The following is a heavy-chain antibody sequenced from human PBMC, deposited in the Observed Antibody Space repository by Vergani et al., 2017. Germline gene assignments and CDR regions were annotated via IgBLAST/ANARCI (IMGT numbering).Heavy chain of an antibody. CDR3: ARQGYYGSGRRNYYYYGMDV. CDR1: GGSISSGGYY. CDR2: IYPGDSDT. Sequence: QVQLQESGPGLVKPSQTLSLTCTVSGGSISSGGYYWSWIRQHPGKGLEWIGYIYPGDSDTRYSPSFQGQVTISADKSISTAYLQWSSLKASDTAMYYCARQGYYGSGRRNYYYYGMDVWGQGTTVTVSS. V-gene: IGHV4-31*01. D-gene: IGHD3-10*01. J-gene: IGHJ6*02.